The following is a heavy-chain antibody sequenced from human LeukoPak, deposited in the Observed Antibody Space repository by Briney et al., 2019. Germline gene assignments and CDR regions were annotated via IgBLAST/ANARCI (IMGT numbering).Heavy chain of an antibody. V-gene: IGHV3-7*01. Sequence: PGGSLRLSCAASGFTFSSYWMSWVRQAPGKGLEWVANIKQDGSEKYYVDSVKGRLTISRDNAKNSLYLQMNSLRAEDTAVYYCARVGYSYGYAGTFDYWGQGTLVTVSS. CDR2: IKQDGSEK. CDR3: ARVGYSYGYAGTFDY. J-gene: IGHJ4*01. CDR1: GFTFSSYW. D-gene: IGHD5-18*01.